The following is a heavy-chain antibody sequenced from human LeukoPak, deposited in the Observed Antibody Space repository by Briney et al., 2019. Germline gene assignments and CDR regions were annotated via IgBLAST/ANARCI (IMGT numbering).Heavy chain of an antibody. J-gene: IGHJ5*01. Sequence: GGSLRLSCAASGFTFSNVWMSWVRQAPGKGLEWVANIKQDGSEKYYVDSVKGRFIISRDNAKNSLYLQMNSLRAEDTAVYYCARAGYETTGYFYSWGQGTLVTVSS. D-gene: IGHD3-22*01. CDR2: IKQDGSEK. CDR1: GFTFSNVW. CDR3: ARAGYETTGYFYS. V-gene: IGHV3-7*01.